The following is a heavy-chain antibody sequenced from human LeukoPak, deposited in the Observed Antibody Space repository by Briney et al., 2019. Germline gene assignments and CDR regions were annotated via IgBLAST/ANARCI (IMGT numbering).Heavy chain of an antibody. J-gene: IGHJ4*02. D-gene: IGHD2-8*01. CDR1: GFTFTTYW. CDR2: IKQDGSEA. Sequence: GGSLRLSCAASGFTFTTYWMAWVRQAPGKGLEWVANIKQDGSEAVYADPVRGRFTISRDNAKNSLYLQMNSLRVEDTAVYYCSNGIYDRSYWGQGTLVTVSS. CDR3: SNGIYDRSY. V-gene: IGHV3-7*01.